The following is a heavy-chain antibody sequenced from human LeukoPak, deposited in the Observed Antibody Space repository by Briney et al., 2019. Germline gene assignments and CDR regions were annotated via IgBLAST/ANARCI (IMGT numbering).Heavy chain of an antibody. CDR3: ARDGESGSYPYYYYYYMDV. D-gene: IGHD3-10*01. J-gene: IGHJ6*03. Sequence: ASVKVSCKASGYTFTRYAITWVRQAPGQGPEWMGRISGYNGNTNYAQKLQGRVTMTTDTSTSTAYMELSSLRSEDTAVYYCARDGESGSYPYYYYYYMDVWGKGTTVTVSS. CDR2: ISGYNGNT. CDR1: GYTFTRYA. V-gene: IGHV1-18*01.